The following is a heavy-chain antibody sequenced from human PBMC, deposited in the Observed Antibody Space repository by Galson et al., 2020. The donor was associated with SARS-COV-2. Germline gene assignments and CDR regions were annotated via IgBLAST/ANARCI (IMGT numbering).Heavy chain of an antibody. Sequence: ETSETLSLTCAVSAVSISSGGYSWSWIRQPPGKGLEWIGYIYHSGSTYYNPSLKSRVTISVDRSKNQFSLKLSSVTAADTAVYYCARDYGGSYFEEWGQGTLVTVSS. J-gene: IGHJ4*02. CDR1: AVSISSGGYS. D-gene: IGHD4-17*01. CDR3: ARDYGGSYFEE. CDR2: IYHSGST. V-gene: IGHV4-30-2*01.